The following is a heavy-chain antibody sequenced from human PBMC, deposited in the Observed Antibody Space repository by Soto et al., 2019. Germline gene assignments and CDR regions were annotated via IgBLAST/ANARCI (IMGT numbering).Heavy chain of an antibody. CDR2: IGTAGDT. CDR1: GFTFSNYD. D-gene: IGHD3-10*01. Sequence: GGSLRLSCAASGFTFSNYDMHWVRQATGKDLEWVSAIGTAGDTYYPGSVKGRFTISRENAKNSLYLQMNSLRAGDTAVYYCARDSGPYYMDVWGKGTTVTVSS. J-gene: IGHJ6*03. CDR3: ARDSGPYYMDV. V-gene: IGHV3-13*01.